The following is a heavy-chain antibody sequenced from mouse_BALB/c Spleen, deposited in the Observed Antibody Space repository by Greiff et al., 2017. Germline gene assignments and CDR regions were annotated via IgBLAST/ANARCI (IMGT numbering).Heavy chain of an antibody. Sequence: EVKLVESGGGLVKPGGSLKLSCAASGFTFSSYAMSWVRQTPEKRLEWVASISSGGSTYYPDSVKGRFTISRDNARNILYLQMSSLRSEDTAMYYCARGEFSNLPPVYYCDYWGKGTTLTVSS. J-gene: IGHJ2*01. V-gene: IGHV5-6-5*01. CDR3: ARGEFSNLPPVYYCDY. D-gene: IGHD4-1*01. CDR2: ISSGGST. CDR1: GFTFSSYA.